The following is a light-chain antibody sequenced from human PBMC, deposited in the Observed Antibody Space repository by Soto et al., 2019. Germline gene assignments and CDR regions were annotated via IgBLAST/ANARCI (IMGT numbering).Light chain of an antibody. Sequence: EILFTQSPGTLSLSPGERATLSCRASQNVSSKYLVWYQQKAGKAPSLLIYGASSRATGIPDRLSGSGSGTDFTITIRRLEPDDFAVYYCQYYGSFWTFGQGTKVDIK. J-gene: IGKJ1*01. CDR1: QNVSSKY. V-gene: IGKV3-20*01. CDR3: QYYGSFWT. CDR2: GAS.